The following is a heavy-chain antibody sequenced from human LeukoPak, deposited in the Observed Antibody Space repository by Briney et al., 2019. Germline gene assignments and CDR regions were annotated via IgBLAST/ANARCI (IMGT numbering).Heavy chain of an antibody. CDR1: GYSISSGNY. J-gene: IGHJ4*02. CDR3: ARGHTYYYGSGSLYYFDY. D-gene: IGHD3-10*01. V-gene: IGHV4-38-2*02. Sequence: SETLSLTCTVSGYSISSGNYWDWIRQPPGKGLEWIGSIYHSGSTYYNPSLKSRVTISVDTSKNQFSLKLSSVTAADTAVYYCARGHTYYYGSGSLYYFDYWGQGTLVTVSS. CDR2: IYHSGST.